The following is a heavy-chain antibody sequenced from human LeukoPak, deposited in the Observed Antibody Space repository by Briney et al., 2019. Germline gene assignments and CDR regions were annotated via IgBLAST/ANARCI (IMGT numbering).Heavy chain of an antibody. V-gene: IGHV3-21*01. CDR3: ARVRPGSRSFDY. CDR2: ISSSSSYI. CDR1: GFTFSSYS. D-gene: IGHD6-6*01. Sequence: KPGGSLRLSCAASGFTFSSYSMNWVRQAPGKGLEWVSSISSSSSYIYYADSVKGRFTIPRDNAKNSLYLQMNSLRAEDTAVYYCARVRPGSRSFDYWGQGTLVTVSS. J-gene: IGHJ4*02.